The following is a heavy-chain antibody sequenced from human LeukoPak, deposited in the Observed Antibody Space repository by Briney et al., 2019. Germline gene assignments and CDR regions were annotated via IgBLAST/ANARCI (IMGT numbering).Heavy chain of an antibody. Sequence: PGGSLRLSCAASAFSFTNYTMSWVRQAPGKGLEWVSSISSSSSYIYYADSVKGRFTISRDNAKNSLYLQMNSLRAEDTAVYYCARDRSSWYGYYYYYMDVWGKGTTVTVSS. CDR2: ISSSSSYI. J-gene: IGHJ6*03. CDR1: AFSFTNYT. V-gene: IGHV3-21*01. CDR3: ARDRSSWYGYYYYYMDV. D-gene: IGHD6-13*01.